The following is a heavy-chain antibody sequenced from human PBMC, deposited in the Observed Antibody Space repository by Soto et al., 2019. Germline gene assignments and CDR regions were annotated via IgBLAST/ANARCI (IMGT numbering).Heavy chain of an antibody. J-gene: IGHJ4*02. CDR2: IGGYKGDI. CDR3: ARDTGNIVTQYCFDL. D-gene: IGHD1-1*01. Sequence: ASVEVCFKASGYPLSTYGFSSVRQAPGQGLEWMGWIGGYKGDIKYGQKFQGRVSMTTDTSTDTAYMDLRSLRSDDTAVYYCARDTGNIVTQYCFDLWGQGTLVTVSS. CDR1: GYPLSTYG. V-gene: IGHV1-18*04.